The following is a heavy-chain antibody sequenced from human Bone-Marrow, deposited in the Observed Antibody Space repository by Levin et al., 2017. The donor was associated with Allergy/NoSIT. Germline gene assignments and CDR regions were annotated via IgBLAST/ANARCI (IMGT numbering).Heavy chain of an antibody. J-gene: IGHJ3*02. CDR1: GGSISSGGYY. CDR2: IYYSGST. D-gene: IGHD3-3*01. V-gene: IGHV4-31*02. CDR3: ARAFTIFGVVTLHAFDI. Sequence: ASQTLSLTCTVSGGSISSGGYYWSWIRQHPGKGLEWIGYIYYSGSTYYNPSLKSRVTISVDTSKNQFSLKLSSVTAADTAVYYCARAFTIFGVVTLHAFDIWGQGTMVTVSS.